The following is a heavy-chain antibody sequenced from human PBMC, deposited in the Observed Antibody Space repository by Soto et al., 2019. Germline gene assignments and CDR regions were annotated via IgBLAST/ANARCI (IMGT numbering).Heavy chain of an antibody. CDR3: ARGGRHTLFSNYYGMDV. Sequence: SQTLSLTCAISGDSVSSNSAAWNWIRQSPSRGLEWLGRTYYRSKWYNDYAVSVKSRITINPDTSKNQFSLQLNSVTPEDTAVYYCARGGRHTLFSNYYGMDVWGQGTTVTVSS. V-gene: IGHV6-1*01. CDR2: TYYRSKWYN. CDR1: GDSVSSNSAA. J-gene: IGHJ6*02.